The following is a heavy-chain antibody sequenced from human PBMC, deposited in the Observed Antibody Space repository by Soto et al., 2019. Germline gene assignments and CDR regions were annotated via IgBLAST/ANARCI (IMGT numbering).Heavy chain of an antibody. V-gene: IGHV1-46*03. D-gene: IGHD2-21*02. J-gene: IGHJ5*01. Sequence: ASLKVSCKASGYSFTNYYMHWVRQAPGQGLEWMGTINAGGGYTTYAQRFQGRVTMTRDTSTSTVSMELSSLRYEDTVLYYCAGGGAIVVVTAPFDIWG. CDR1: GYSFTNYY. CDR2: INAGGGYT. CDR3: AGGGAIVVVTAPFDI.